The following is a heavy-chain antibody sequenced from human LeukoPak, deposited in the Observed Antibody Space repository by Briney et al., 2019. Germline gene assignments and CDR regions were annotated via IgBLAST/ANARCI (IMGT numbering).Heavy chain of an antibody. V-gene: IGHV4-34*01. D-gene: IGHD1-26*01. CDR2: INHSGST. Sequence: SETLSLTCAVYGGSFSGYYWSWIRQPPGKGLEWIGEINHSGSTNYNPSLKSRVTISVDTSKNQFSLKLSSVTAADTAVYYCARSGSYLQYLCDYWGQGTLVTVSS. CDR3: ARSGSYLQYLCDY. J-gene: IGHJ4*02. CDR1: GGSFSGYY.